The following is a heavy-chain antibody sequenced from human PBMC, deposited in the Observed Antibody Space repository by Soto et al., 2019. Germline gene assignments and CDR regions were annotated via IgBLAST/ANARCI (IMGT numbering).Heavy chain of an antibody. D-gene: IGHD5-12*01. CDR1: GGTSSSYT. CDR3: ARDQYSGYDFASSFDY. V-gene: IGHV1-69*04. CDR2: IIPILGIA. Sequence: GASVKVSCKASGGTSSSYTISWVRQAPGQGLEWMGRIIPILGIANYAQKFQGRVTITADKSTSTAYMELSSLRSEDTAVYYCARDQYSGYDFASSFDYWGQGTLVTVSS. J-gene: IGHJ4*02.